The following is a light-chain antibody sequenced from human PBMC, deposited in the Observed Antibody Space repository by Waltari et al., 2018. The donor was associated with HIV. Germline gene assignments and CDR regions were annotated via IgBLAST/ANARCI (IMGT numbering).Light chain of an antibody. CDR2: AAS. CDR3: QQSYTTPRT. V-gene: IGKV1-39*01. CDR1: QSVTSY. Sequence: DIQMTQSPSSLSASVGDRVNITCRASQSVTSYLNWYQQKSGKAPKILIYAASSLRDGVPSRFSGSGYGTDFTLTISSLQPEDFATYYCQQSYTTPRTFGQGTKVEIK. J-gene: IGKJ1*01.